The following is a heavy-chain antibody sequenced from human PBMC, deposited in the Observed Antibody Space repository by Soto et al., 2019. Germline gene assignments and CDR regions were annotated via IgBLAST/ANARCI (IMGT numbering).Heavy chain of an antibody. CDR3: AAASGYDFWSGYYTSTSPYYYYYMDV. CDR1: GFTFTSSA. CDR2: IVVGSGNT. Sequence: ASVKVSCKASGFTFTSSAMQWVRQARGQRLEWIGWIVVGSGNTNYAQKFQERVTITRDMSTSTAYMELSSLRSEDTAVYYCAAASGYDFWSGYYTSTSPYYYYYMDVWGKGTTVTVSS. V-gene: IGHV1-58*02. D-gene: IGHD3-3*01. J-gene: IGHJ6*03.